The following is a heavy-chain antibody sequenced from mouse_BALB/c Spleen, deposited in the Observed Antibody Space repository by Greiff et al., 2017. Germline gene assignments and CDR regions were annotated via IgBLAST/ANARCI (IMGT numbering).Heavy chain of an antibody. D-gene: IGHD2-14*01. CDR2: IRNKANGYTT. J-gene: IGHJ3*01. V-gene: IGHV7-3*02. CDR3: AKSSYRSSFAY. CDR1: GFTFTDYY. Sequence: DVKLVESGGGLVQPGGSLRLSCATSGFTFTDYYMSWVRQPPGKALEWLGFIRNKANGYTTEYSASVKGRFTISRDNSQSILYLQMNTLRAEDSATYYCAKSSYRSSFAYWGQGTLVTVSA.